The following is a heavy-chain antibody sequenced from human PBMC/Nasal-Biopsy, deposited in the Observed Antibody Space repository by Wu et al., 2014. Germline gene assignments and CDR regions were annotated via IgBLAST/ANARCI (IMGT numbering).Heavy chain of an antibody. CDR3: TRESGATAAAMFDF. CDR2: ISAYNSNT. V-gene: IGHV1-18*01. D-gene: IGHD6-13*01. J-gene: IGHJ4*02. CDR1: GYTFSNFG. Sequence: VKVSCKASGYTFSNFGVSWVRQAPGQGLEWMGWISAYNSNTNYAQKLQGRVTLTTDTSTNTAYLELRSLTSDDTATYYCTRESGATAAAMFDFWGQGTPVIVSS.